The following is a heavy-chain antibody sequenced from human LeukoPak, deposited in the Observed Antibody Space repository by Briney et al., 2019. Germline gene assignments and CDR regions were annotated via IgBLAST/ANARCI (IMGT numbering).Heavy chain of an antibody. CDR1: GFTFSSYA. CDR3: ASRGYCSSTCCYRARYPFAPGYY. CDR2: ISYDGSNK. J-gene: IGHJ4*02. Sequence: GGSLRLSCAASGFTFSSYAMHWVRQAPGKGLEWVAVISYDGSNKYYADSVKGRFTISRDNSKNTLYLQMNSLRAEDTAVYYCASRGYCSSTCCYRARYPFAPGYYWGQGTLVTVSS. V-gene: IGHV3-30*01. D-gene: IGHD2-2*02.